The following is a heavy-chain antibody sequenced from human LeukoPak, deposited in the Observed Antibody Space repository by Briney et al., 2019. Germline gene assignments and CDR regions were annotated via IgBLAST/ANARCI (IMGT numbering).Heavy chain of an antibody. CDR3: ARAHRIQLWDY. CDR1: GFTFSSYT. Sequence: PGGSLRLSCVGSGFTFSSYTMDWVRQAPGKGLEWVAVISHDGGNKYYADSVKGRFNISRDNSKNTLSLQMNSLRAEDTAVYYCARAHRIQLWDYWGQGAPVTVSS. CDR2: ISHDGGNK. J-gene: IGHJ4*02. D-gene: IGHD5-18*01. V-gene: IGHV3-30-3*01.